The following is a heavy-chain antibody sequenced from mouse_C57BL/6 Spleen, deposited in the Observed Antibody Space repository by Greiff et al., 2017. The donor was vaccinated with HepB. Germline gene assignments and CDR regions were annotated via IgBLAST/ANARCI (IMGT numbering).Heavy chain of an antibody. Sequence: EVQLVESGGGLVKPGGSLKLSCAASGFTFSDYGMHWVRQAPEKGLEWVAYISSGSSTIYYADTVKGRFTISRDNAKNTLFLQMTSLRSEDTAMYYCARPLYDGYPCFAYWGQGTLVTVSA. D-gene: IGHD2-3*01. CDR2: ISSGSSTI. CDR1: GFTFSDYG. CDR3: ARPLYDGYPCFAY. V-gene: IGHV5-17*01. J-gene: IGHJ3*01.